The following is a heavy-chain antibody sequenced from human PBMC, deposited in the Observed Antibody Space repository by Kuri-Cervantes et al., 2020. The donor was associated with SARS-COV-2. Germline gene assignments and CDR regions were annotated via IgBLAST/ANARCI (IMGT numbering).Heavy chain of an antibody. CDR2: INHSGST. CDR3: ARGGRTGTLDY. J-gene: IGHJ4*02. Sequence: LRLSCAVYGGSFSGYYWSWIRQPPGKGLEWIGEINHSGSTNYNPSLKSRVTISLDTSKNQLSLKLSSVTAADTAVYYCARGGRTGTLDYWGQGTLVTVSS. D-gene: IGHD1-1*01. CDR1: GGSFSGYY. V-gene: IGHV4-34*09.